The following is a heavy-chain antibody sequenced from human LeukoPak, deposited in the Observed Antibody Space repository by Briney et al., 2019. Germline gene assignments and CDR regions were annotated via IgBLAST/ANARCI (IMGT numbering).Heavy chain of an antibody. D-gene: IGHD3-3*01. V-gene: IGHV4-39*01. CDR1: GGSISSGGYY. CDR3: ARHFPPGGSTIFGVVNWFDP. J-gene: IGHJ5*02. Sequence: SETLSLTCTVSGGSISSGGYYWSCIRQPPGKGLECIGSIYYSGSTYYNPSLKSRVTISVDTSKNQFSLKLSSVTAADTAVYYCARHFPPGGSTIFGVVNWFDPWGQGTLVTVSS. CDR2: IYYSGST.